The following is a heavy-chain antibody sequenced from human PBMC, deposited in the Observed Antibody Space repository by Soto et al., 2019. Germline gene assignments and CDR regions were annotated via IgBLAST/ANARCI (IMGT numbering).Heavy chain of an antibody. CDR2: IIPMFGTA. CDR1: GGTFSSYA. CDR3: ASHYYDSSGYSYYCGMDV. V-gene: IGHV1-69*12. J-gene: IGHJ6*02. Sequence: QVQLVQSGAEVKKPGSSVKVSCKASGGTFSSYAISWVRQAPGQGLEWMGGIIPMFGTADYAQKGQGRVTITADESTSTAYMELSSLRSEDTAVYYCASHYYDSSGYSYYCGMDVWGQGTTVTVSS. D-gene: IGHD3-22*01.